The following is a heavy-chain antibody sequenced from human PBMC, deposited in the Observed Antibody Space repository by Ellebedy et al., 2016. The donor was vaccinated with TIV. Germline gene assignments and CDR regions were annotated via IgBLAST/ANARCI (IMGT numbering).Heavy chain of an antibody. V-gene: IGHV1-18*01. CDR1: GYTFTSNG. CDR2: IIAYNGNT. J-gene: IGHJ4*02. Sequence: AASAKVSCKASGYTFTSNGISWVRQAPGQGIEWMGWIIAYNGNTKYSQKLQSSVTMTKDTSTDKAYMELRRLRSEDTAVYYCATEHPLDRGVITFWGQGTLVTVYS. CDR3: ATEHPLDRGVITF. D-gene: IGHD3-10*01.